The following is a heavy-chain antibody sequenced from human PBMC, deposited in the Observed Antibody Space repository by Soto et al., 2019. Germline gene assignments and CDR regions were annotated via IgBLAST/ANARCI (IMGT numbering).Heavy chain of an antibody. CDR2: ISAYNGNT. J-gene: IGHJ6*01. CDR3: AGRYCSGGSCYDEWHYYYYGMDV. V-gene: IGHV1-18*01. D-gene: IGHD2-15*01. CDR1: GYTFTSYG. Sequence: ASVKVSCKASGYTFTSYGISWVRQAPGQGLEWMGWISAYNGNTNYAQKLQGRVTMTTDTSTSTAYMELRSLRSDDTAVYYCAGRYCSGGSCYDEWHYYYYGMDVW.